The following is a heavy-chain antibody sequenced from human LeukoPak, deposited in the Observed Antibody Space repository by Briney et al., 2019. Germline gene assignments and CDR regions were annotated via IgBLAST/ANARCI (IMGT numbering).Heavy chain of an antibody. J-gene: IGHJ4*02. CDR1: GFTFGDYA. V-gene: IGHV3-49*03. CDR3: TRALSYYGSGSYFFDY. Sequence: GGSLRLSCTASGFTFGDYAMSWFRQAPGMGLEWVGFIRSKAYGGTTEYAASVKGRFTISRDDSKSIAYLQMNSLKTEDAAVYYCTRALSYYGSGSYFFDYWGQGTLVTVSS. CDR2: IRSKAYGGTT. D-gene: IGHD3-10*01.